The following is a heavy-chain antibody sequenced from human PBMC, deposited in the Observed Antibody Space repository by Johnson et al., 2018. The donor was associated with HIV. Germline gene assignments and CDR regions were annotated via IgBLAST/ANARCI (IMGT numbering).Heavy chain of an antibody. D-gene: IGHD4-23*01. J-gene: IGHJ3*02. CDR3: AREGGGNLEAFDI. V-gene: IGHV3-23*04. CDR2: ISGSGGGT. Sequence: VQLVESGGGLVQPGGSLRLSCAASGFTFSSYVMNWVRQAPGKGLEWVSSISGSGGGTYYADSVRGRFTISRDNSKNSLYLQMNSLRAEDTALYYCAREGGGNLEAFDIWGQGTLVTVSS. CDR1: GFTFSSYV.